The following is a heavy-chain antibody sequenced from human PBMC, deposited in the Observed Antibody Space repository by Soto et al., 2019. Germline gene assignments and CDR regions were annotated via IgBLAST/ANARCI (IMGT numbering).Heavy chain of an antibody. V-gene: IGHV3-21*06. CDR1: GFTFTRYR. D-gene: IGHD3-3*01. CDR2: ISSSTNYI. J-gene: IGHJ4*02. CDR3: AREYEDLTSNFDY. Sequence: PGGSLRLSFAASGFTFTRYRMNWVRQAPGKGLEWVSSISSSTNYIYYGDSMKGRFTISRDNAKNSLYLEMNSLRPEDTAVYYCAREYEDLTSNFDYWGQGTLDTVSS.